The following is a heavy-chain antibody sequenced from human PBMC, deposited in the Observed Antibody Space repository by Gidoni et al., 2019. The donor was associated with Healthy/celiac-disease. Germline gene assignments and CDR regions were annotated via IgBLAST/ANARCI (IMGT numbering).Heavy chain of an antibody. CDR3: AKSIPGYYDFWSGYYKPSDYYYGMDV. CDR2: ISGSGGST. D-gene: IGHD3-3*01. J-gene: IGHJ6*02. Sequence: EVPLLGSGGGFVQPGGSLGPSCAASVFTFRSSAMSWGLQAPGKGLEWVSAISGSGGSTYYADSVKGRFTISRDNSKNTLYLQMNSLRAEDTAVYYCAKSIPGYYDFWSGYYKPSDYYYGMDVWGQGTTVTVSS. V-gene: IGHV3-23*01. CDR1: VFTFRSSA.